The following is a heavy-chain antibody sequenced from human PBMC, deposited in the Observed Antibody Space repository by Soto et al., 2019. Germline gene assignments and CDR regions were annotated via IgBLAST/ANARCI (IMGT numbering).Heavy chain of an antibody. Sequence: SETLSLTCTVSGASISSSSYYCGWIRQPPGKGLEWIGSIYYSGSTYYNPSLKSRVTISVDTSKNQFSLKLSSVTAADTAVYYCARGREQWLTPDWFGPWGQGTLVTVSS. J-gene: IGHJ5*02. CDR3: ARGREQWLTPDWFGP. D-gene: IGHD6-19*01. CDR1: GASISSSSYY. CDR2: IYYSGST. V-gene: IGHV4-39*01.